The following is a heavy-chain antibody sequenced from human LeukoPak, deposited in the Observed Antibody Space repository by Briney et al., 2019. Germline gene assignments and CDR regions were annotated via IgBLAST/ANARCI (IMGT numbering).Heavy chain of an antibody. Sequence: SETLSLTCTVSGVSISPYYWSWIRQPPGKGLEWIRYIYYSGSTSYNPSLKSRVTISVDTSKNQFSLRLSSVTAADTAVYYCARDQGGNYGFDYWGQGTLVTVSS. D-gene: IGHD1-26*01. CDR1: GVSISPYY. J-gene: IGHJ4*02. CDR3: ARDQGGNYGFDY. V-gene: IGHV4-59*01. CDR2: IYYSGST.